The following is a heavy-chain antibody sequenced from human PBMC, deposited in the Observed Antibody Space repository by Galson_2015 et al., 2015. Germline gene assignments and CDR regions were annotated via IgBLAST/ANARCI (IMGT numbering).Heavy chain of an antibody. J-gene: IGHJ3*02. D-gene: IGHD1-1*01. CDR3: ARDVAETGSNAFDI. CDR2: INPNSGGT. CDR1: GYTFTGYY. V-gene: IGHV1-2*04. Sequence: SVKVSCKASGYTFTGYYMHWVRQAPGQGLEWMGWINPNSGGTNYAQKFQGWVTMTRDTSISTAYMELSRLRPDDTAVYYCARDVAETGSNAFDIWGQGTMVTASS.